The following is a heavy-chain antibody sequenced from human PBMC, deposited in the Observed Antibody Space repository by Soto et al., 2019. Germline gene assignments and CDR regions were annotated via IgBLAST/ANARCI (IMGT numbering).Heavy chain of an antibody. CDR3: AKAASGSNGYYRFDC. V-gene: IGHV3-23*01. J-gene: IGHJ4*02. Sequence: EVQLLESGGGFVQPGGSLRLSCAASGFTFSSYAMSWVRQAPGKGLEWVSTISGSGGTTYYADSVKGRFTISRDNSKNTLFLQVNSLRAEDTAVYYCAKAASGSNGYYRFDCWGRGTLVTVSS. D-gene: IGHD3-22*01. CDR2: ISGSGGTT. CDR1: GFTFSSYA.